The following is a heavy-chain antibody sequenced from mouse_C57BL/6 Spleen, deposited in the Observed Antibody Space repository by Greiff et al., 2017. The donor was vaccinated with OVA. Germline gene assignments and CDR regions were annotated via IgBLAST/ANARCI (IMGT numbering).Heavy chain of an antibody. CDR3: ARDGSSFYYAMDY. CDR1: GYTFTSYW. CDR2: IDPSDSET. D-gene: IGHD1-1*01. J-gene: IGHJ4*01. Sequence: QVQLKQPGAELVRPGSSVKLSCKASGYTFTSYWMHWVKQRPIQGLEWIGNIDPSDSETHYNQKFKDKATLTVDKSSSTAYMQLSSLTSEDSAVYYCARDGSSFYYAMDYWGQGTSVTVSS. V-gene: IGHV1-52*01.